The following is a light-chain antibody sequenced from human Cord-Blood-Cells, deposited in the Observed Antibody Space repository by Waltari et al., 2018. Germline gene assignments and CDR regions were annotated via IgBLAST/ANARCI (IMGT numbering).Light chain of an antibody. CDR2: DAS. V-gene: IGKV3-11*01. CDR3: QQRSDWPT. J-gene: IGKJ4*01. Sequence: EIVLTQSPATLSLSPGERATPSCRARQSVSSYLAWYQQKPGQAHRLLIYDASNRATGIPAKFRGSGSGTDFTLTISSLVPEDFAVYYCQQRSDWPTFGGGTKVESK. CDR1: QSVSSY.